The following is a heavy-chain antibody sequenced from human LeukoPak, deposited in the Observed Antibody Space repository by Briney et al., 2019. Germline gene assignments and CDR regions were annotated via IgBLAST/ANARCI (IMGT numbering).Heavy chain of an antibody. J-gene: IGHJ4*02. CDR3: ARGDGSYPDY. Sequence: GGSLRLSCAAFGFTFSSYSMNWVRQAPGKGLEWVSSISSSSSYIYYADSVKGRFTISRDNAKNSLYLQMNSLRAEDTAVYYCARGDGSYPDYWGQGTLVTVSS. D-gene: IGHD1-26*01. CDR1: GFTFSSYS. V-gene: IGHV3-21*01. CDR2: ISSSSSYI.